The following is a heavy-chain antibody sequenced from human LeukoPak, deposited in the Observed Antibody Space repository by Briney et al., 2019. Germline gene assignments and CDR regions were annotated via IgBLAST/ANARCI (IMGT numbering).Heavy chain of an antibody. J-gene: IGHJ4*02. CDR3: ARRRYNWNAIDY. CDR2: VNEDGSAK. D-gene: IGHD1-20*01. CDR1: GLTFSNYW. Sequence: GGSLRLSCVVSGLTFSNYWMIWVRQAPGKGLESVAIVNEDGSAKYYLGSVKGRFTISRDNARNSLYLEMNSLRAEDTAVYYCARRRYNWNAIDYWGQGTLVTVSS. V-gene: IGHV3-7*03.